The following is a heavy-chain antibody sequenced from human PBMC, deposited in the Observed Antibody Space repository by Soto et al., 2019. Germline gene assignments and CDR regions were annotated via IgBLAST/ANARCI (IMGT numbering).Heavy chain of an antibody. J-gene: IGHJ5*02. CDR3: ARSIAAAAINWFDP. CDR2: INPNSGGT. Sequence: ASVKVSCKASGYTFTGYYMHWVRQAPGQGLEWMGWINPNSGGTNYAQKFQGWVTMTRDTSISTAYMELSRLRSDDTAVYYCARSIAAAAINWFDPWGQGTLVTVSS. V-gene: IGHV1-2*04. CDR1: GYTFTGYY. D-gene: IGHD6-13*01.